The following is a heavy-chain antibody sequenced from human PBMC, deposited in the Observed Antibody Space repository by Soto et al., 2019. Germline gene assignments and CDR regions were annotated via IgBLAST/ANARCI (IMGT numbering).Heavy chain of an antibody. CDR3: ASNSGYDSEEPIDY. V-gene: IGHV1-69*13. J-gene: IGHJ4*02. D-gene: IGHD5-12*01. CDR2: IIPHIGTT. Sequence: GASVKVSCKASGDTFTSYASSWVRQAPGQGLEWMGWIIPHIGTTNYAQKHQGRVTITADETTSTAYMELSSMRSEDTVVYYCASNSGYDSEEPIDYWGQGNLVTVS. CDR1: GDTFTSYA.